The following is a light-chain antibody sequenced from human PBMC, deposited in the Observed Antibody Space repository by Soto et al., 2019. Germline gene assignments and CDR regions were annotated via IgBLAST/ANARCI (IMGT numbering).Light chain of an antibody. Sequence: IGLTQSPATLSLSPGERATLSCRASQSVSSYLAWYQQKPGQAPRLLIYDASNRATGIPARFSGSGSGTDFTLTISSLEPEDFAVYYCQQYGNSPQTFGQGTKVDIK. CDR2: DAS. CDR3: QQYGNSPQT. V-gene: IGKV3-11*01. J-gene: IGKJ1*01. CDR1: QSVSSY.